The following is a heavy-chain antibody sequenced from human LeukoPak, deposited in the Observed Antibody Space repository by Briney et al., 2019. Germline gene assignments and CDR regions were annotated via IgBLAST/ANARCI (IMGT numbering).Heavy chain of an antibody. CDR2: TSSDLNVK. Sequence: GGSLGLSCAASGFTFRNYVIHWVRQAPGKGLEWVAVTSSDLNVKLYADSVKGRFTVSRDNSRSTLYLQMNSLRPEDTAIYYCAREGYYGSGSPPSLYFDYWGQGTLVTVSS. V-gene: IGHV3-30-3*01. J-gene: IGHJ4*02. D-gene: IGHD3-10*01. CDR3: AREGYYGSGSPPSLYFDY. CDR1: GFTFRNYV.